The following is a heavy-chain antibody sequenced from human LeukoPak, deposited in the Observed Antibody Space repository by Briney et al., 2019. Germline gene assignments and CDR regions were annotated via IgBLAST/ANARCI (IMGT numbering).Heavy chain of an antibody. J-gene: IGHJ4*02. D-gene: IGHD2-15*01. Sequence: SETLSLTCAVSGGSIISSNWWSWVRQPPGKGLEWIGEVFHSGSTNYSPSLRSRITISVDTSQNQFSLKLTSVTAADTAVYYCASFYCSSGSCYSEDYWGQGTLVTVSS. V-gene: IGHV4-4*02. CDR3: ASFYCSSGSCYSEDY. CDR2: VFHSGST. CDR1: GGSIISSNW.